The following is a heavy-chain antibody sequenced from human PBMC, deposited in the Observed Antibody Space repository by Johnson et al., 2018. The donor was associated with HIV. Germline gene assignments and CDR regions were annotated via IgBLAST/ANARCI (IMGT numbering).Heavy chain of an antibody. D-gene: IGHD6-13*01. V-gene: IGHV3-66*01. CDR3: ALSTSWSIAFDL. Sequence: VQLVESGGGLVQPGGSLRLSCAASGFTVSSNYMSWVRQAPGKGLEWVSVIYSGGSTYYADSVKGRFTISRDNSDNTLFLQMNSLRADDTAMYYCALSTSWSIAFDLWGHGTLVTVSS. J-gene: IGHJ3*01. CDR2: IYSGGST. CDR1: GFTVSSNY.